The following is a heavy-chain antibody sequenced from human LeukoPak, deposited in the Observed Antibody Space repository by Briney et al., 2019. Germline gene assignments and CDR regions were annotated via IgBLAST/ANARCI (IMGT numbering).Heavy chain of an antibody. D-gene: IGHD3-22*01. CDR1: GFTFSRYW. V-gene: IGHV3-7*01. CDR2: IKQDGSEK. CDR3: ARLGKVSSGYTRAFDY. Sequence: AGGSLRLSCAASGFTFSRYWMSWVRQAPGKGLEWVANIKQDGSEKYYVDSVKGRFTISRDNAKNSLYLQMNSLRAEDTAVYYCARLGKVSSGYTRAFDYWGQGTLVTVSS. J-gene: IGHJ4*02.